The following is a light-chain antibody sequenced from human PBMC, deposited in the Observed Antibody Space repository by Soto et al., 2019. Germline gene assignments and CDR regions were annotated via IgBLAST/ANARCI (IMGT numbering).Light chain of an antibody. CDR3: QHYNSYSRA. V-gene: IGKV1-5*01. Sequence: DIQVTQSTSSLCGSVGDRVSITCRASQTISSWLAWYQQKPGQAPKLLIYDASTLESGVPGRFSGSGVGTHFTLTISGLQPEDFATYHCQHYNSYSRAFGQGTRLEIK. J-gene: IGKJ5*01. CDR1: QTISSW. CDR2: DAS.